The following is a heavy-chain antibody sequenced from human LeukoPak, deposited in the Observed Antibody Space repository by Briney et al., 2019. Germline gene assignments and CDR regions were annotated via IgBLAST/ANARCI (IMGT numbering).Heavy chain of an antibody. D-gene: IGHD2-2*01. CDR3: ARSEEYCSSTSCPIDY. V-gene: IGHV3-11*06. J-gene: IGHJ4*02. CDR1: GFTFSDYY. Sequence: GGSLRLSCEASGFTFSDYYMSWIRQAPGKGLEWVSYISSSSSYTNYADSVKGRFTISRDNAKNSLYLQMNSLRAEDTAVYYCARSEEYCSSTSCPIDYWGQGTLVTVSS. CDR2: ISSSSSYT.